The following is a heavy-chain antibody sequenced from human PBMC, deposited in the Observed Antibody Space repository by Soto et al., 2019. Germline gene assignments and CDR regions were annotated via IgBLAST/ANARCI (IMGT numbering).Heavy chain of an antibody. V-gene: IGHV3-30*18. D-gene: IGHD4-4*01. CDR1: GFTFRHYG. CDR3: AKDLATVSTDYYYYAMDV. Sequence: ESGGGVVQPGRSLRLSCETSGFTFRHYGMHWVRQAPGKGLEWVALIAYDGSNNYYADSVKGRFAISRDNSKNTLYLQMNRLRAEDTAVYYCAKDLATVSTDYYYYAMDVWGLGTTVTVSS. J-gene: IGHJ6*02. CDR2: IAYDGSNN.